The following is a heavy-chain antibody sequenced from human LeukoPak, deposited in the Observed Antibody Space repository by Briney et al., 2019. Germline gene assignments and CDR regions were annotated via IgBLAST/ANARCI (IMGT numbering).Heavy chain of an antibody. V-gene: IGHV3-43D*03. Sequence: GGSLRLSCAASGFIFTDYAMHWVRQAPGKGLEWVSVISWDGGTTNYADSVKGRFTISRVNSKNSLFLHMRSLSTEDTALYYCVKEGSASGGQTLDYRGQRTLVTVSS. J-gene: IGHJ4*02. D-gene: IGHD4-23*01. CDR3: VKEGSASGGQTLDY. CDR2: ISWDGGTT. CDR1: GFIFTDYA.